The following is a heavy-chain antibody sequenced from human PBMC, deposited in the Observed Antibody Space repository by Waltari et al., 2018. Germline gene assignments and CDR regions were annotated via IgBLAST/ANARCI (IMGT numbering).Heavy chain of an antibody. J-gene: IGHJ3*02. CDR3: ARGPWLRIASFRVGDAFYI. Sequence: QVQLQQSGPGLVKPSQTLALTCVLSGDSVSRNRAAWNWIRQSPSRGLEWLGRTYYRSKWYNDYAVSVKSRITVTPDTSKNQFSLQLNSVTPEDTAVYYCARGPWLRIASFRVGDAFYIWGQGTMVTVSS. V-gene: IGHV6-1*01. CDR2: TYYRSKWYN. D-gene: IGHD2-21*01. CDR1: GDSVSRNRAA.